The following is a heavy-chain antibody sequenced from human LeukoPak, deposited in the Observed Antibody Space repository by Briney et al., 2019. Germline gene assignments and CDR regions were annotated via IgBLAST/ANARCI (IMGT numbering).Heavy chain of an antibody. CDR2: MNPNSGNT. CDR1: GYTFTSYD. D-gene: IGHD2-15*01. J-gene: IGHJ6*02. CDR3: ARGIGSDIVVVVAASGMDV. Sequence: ASVKVSCKASGYTFTSYDIHWVRQATGQGLEWMGWMNPNSGNTGYAQKFQGRVTMTRNTSISTAYMELSSLRSEDTAVYYCARGIGSDIVVVVAASGMDVWGQGTTVTVSS. V-gene: IGHV1-8*01.